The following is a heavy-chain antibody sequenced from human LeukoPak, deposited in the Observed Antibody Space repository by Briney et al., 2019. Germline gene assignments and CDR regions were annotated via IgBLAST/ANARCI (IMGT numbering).Heavy chain of an antibody. CDR3: ASYCSSTSCRADAFDI. V-gene: IGHV3-53*01. CDR2: IYSGGST. J-gene: IGHJ3*02. CDR1: GFTFSSYA. Sequence: QTGGSLRLSCATSGFTFSSYAMSWVRQAPGKGLEWVSVIYSGGSTYYVDSVKGRFTISRDNSKNTLYLQMNSLRAEDTAVYYCASYCSSTSCRADAFDIWGQGTMVTVSS. D-gene: IGHD2-2*01.